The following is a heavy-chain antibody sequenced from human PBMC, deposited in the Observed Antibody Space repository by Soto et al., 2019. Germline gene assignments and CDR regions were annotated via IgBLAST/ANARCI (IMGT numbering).Heavy chain of an antibody. V-gene: IGHV4-59*04. D-gene: IGHD3-3*01. J-gene: IGHJ4*02. CDR3: ARAPVGLDTISYFDY. CDR1: GGSLSGFP. Sequence: SETLSLTCSVSGGSLSGFPWIWIRQPPGKGLEWVGYIYNGGSTYYRPSLESRMHMSLDATRNHYSLRLTSVTAADTAVYFCARAPVGLDTISYFDYWGQGKLVTVSS. CDR2: IYNGGST.